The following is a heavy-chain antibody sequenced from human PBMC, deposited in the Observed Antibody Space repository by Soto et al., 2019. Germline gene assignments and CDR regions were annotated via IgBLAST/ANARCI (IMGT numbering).Heavy chain of an antibody. CDR1: GITFSGFW. CDR2: VDSAGSGT. CDR3: ASVFEH. V-gene: IGHV3-74*01. Sequence: VPLVESGGGSVQPGGSLRLSCVASGITFSGFWMHWVRQVPGKGLVWVARVDSAGSGTSYADSVKGRFTISRDNAKNTLALQMDSLRVEDRAVYYCASVFEHWGQGIPVTVSS. J-gene: IGHJ4*02.